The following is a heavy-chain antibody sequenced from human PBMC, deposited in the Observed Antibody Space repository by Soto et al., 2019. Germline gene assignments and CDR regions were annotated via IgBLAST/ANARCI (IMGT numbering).Heavy chain of an antibody. CDR2: IYWEDDK. D-gene: IGHD3-22*01. Sequence: GSGPTLVNPTQTLTLTCTFSGFSLSATRVGVGWIRQPPGKALECLALIYWEDDKRYSPSLKSSLTITKNTSKNRVVLTITNIDPVDTATYFCAHRSFYYDSSGYSFFYFDFWGQGTLVTVSS. CDR1: GFSLSATRVG. J-gene: IGHJ4*02. CDR3: AHRSFYYDSSGYSFFYFDF. V-gene: IGHV2-5*02.